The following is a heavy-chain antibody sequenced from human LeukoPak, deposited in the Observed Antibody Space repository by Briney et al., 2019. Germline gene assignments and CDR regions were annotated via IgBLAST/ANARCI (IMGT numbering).Heavy chain of an antibody. D-gene: IGHD2-15*01. Sequence: GASVKVSCKASGGTFSSYAISWVRQAPGQGLEWMGWVSAYADNTNYVQKVQGRVTMTTDTSTSTAYMELRSLRSDDTAVYYCARDCIGCHGFDYWGQGTQVTVSS. V-gene: IGHV1-18*01. CDR3: ARDCIGCHGFDY. CDR2: VSAYADNT. J-gene: IGHJ4*02. CDR1: GGTFSSYA.